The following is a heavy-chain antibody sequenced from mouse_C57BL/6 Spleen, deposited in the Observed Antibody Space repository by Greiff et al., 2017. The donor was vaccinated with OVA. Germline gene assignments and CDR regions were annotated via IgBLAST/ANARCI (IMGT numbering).Heavy chain of an antibody. J-gene: IGHJ3*01. CDR3: ARPAQATSFFAY. CDR1: GYTFTSYW. Sequence: QVQLQQPGAELVKPGASVKLSCKASGYTFTSYWMQWVKQRPGQGLEWIGEIDPSDSYTNYNQKFKGKATLTVDTSSSTAYMQLSSLTSEDSAVYYCARPAQATSFFAYWGQGTLVTVSA. D-gene: IGHD3-2*02. CDR2: IDPSDSYT. V-gene: IGHV1-50*01.